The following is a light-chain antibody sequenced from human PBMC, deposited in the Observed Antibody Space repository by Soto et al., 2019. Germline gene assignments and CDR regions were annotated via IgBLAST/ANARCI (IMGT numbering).Light chain of an antibody. CDR3: QQYTNAPPWT. CDR2: GAS. CDR1: QSVSTN. Sequence: EIVMTQSPATLSVSPGERATLSCRASQSVSTNLAWYQQTPGQAPRLLIYGASTRATGIPARFSGSGSGTEFTLTISSLQSDDFAVSYCQQYTNAPPWTFGQGTKVDMK. V-gene: IGKV3-15*01. J-gene: IGKJ1*01.